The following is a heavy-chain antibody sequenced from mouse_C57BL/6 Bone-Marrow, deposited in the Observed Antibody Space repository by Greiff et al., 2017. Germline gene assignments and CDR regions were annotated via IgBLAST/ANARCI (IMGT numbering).Heavy chain of an antibody. J-gene: IGHJ4*01. Sequence: QVQLQQSGAELARPGASVKMSCTASGYTFTSYTMPWVKQRPGQGLEWIGYINPSSGYTTYNQKFKDKATLTADKSSSTAYMQLISLTSEDSAVYYCARPPPYYSNPYAMDDWGKGTSVTVSS. CDR2: INPSSGYT. CDR3: ARPPPYYSNPYAMDD. D-gene: IGHD2-5*01. CDR1: GYTFTSYT. V-gene: IGHV1-4*01.